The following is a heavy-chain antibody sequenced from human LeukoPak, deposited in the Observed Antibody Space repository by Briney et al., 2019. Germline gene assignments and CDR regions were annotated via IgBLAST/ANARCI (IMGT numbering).Heavy chain of an antibody. D-gene: IGHD5-12*01. V-gene: IGHV7-4-1*02. CDR2: VDTQTGIP. CDR3: ARDGEGYSGYDSLDI. J-gene: IGHJ3*02. Sequence: GDSVKVSCKTSGYTFSHYAMNWVRQAPGQGLEWMGWVDTQTGIPTYAQGFTGRFVFSLDTSVSTTYVQINSLKTNDTAIYYCARDGEGYSGYDSLDIWGQGTMVTVPS. CDR1: GYTFSHYA.